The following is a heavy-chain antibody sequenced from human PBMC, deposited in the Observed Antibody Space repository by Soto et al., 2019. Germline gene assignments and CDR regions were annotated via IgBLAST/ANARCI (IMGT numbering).Heavy chain of an antibody. J-gene: IGHJ4*02. CDR3: AKRRGAGGHFDY. D-gene: IGHD2-15*01. Sequence: EVELLESGGGLVQPEGSLRLSCAASGFTFSTYAMGWVRQAPGKGLEWVSVVSSSGGTHYADSVKGRFTVSRDNSKNTLSLQMNSLRADDTAVYYCAKRRGAGGHFDYWGQGALVTVSS. V-gene: IGHV3-23*01. CDR1: GFTFSTYA. CDR2: VSSSGGT.